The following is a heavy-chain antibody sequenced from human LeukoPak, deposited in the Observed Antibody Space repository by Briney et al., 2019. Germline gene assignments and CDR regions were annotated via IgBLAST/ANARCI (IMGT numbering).Heavy chain of an antibody. Sequence: ASVKVSCKASGNTFTGYYMHWVRQAPGQGLEWMGWINPNSGGTNYAQKFQGRVTMTRDTSISTAYMELSRLRSDDTAVYYCARDGEYYYGSGSYDYWGQGTLVTVSS. V-gene: IGHV1-2*02. J-gene: IGHJ4*02. CDR1: GNTFTGYY. CDR3: ARDGEYYYGSGSYDY. D-gene: IGHD3-10*01. CDR2: INPNSGGT.